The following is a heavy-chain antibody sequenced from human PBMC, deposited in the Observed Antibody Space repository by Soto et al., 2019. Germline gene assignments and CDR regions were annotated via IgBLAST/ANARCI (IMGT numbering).Heavy chain of an antibody. Sequence: GGTLRLSCAVSGFTFSNYAMNWVRHAPGKGLEWVSAISGSGANTYFADSVKGRFAISRDNSKKTLYLQLNSLRTEDTAVYYWAKFSAPCIYTISSVPDYWGLGTLVTVSS. J-gene: IGHJ4*02. CDR3: AKFSAPCIYTISSVPDY. CDR2: ISGSGANT. CDR1: GFTFSNYA. D-gene: IGHD6-6*01. V-gene: IGHV3-23*01.